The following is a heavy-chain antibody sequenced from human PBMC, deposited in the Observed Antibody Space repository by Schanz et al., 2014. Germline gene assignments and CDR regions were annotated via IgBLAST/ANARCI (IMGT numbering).Heavy chain of an antibody. V-gene: IGHV3-23*01. Sequence: VQLLESGGGLVQPGGSLRLSCAASGFTFSSYAMSWVRQAPGKGLEWVSALSGSGGSTYYADSVEGRFTISRDNSRNTLYLQMNSLRTEDTAVYYCASPSGYSDYGTYFDFWGQGTLVTVSS. J-gene: IGHJ4*02. CDR3: ASPSGYSDYGTYFDF. CDR2: LSGSGGST. D-gene: IGHD5-12*01. CDR1: GFTFSSYA.